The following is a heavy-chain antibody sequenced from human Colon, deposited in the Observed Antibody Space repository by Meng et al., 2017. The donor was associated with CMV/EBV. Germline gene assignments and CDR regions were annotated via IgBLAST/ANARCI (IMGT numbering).Heavy chain of an antibody. CDR1: GGSISGRNW. CDR2: ISDGADT. Sequence: SETLSLTCGVSGGSISGRNWWGWLRQSLGKGLEWIAEISDGADTNYNPSLMSRVTMTLDKPKNQFSLMLTSVTAADTAVYYCAKTVGFSTSAYEIWGQGTTVTVSS. D-gene: IGHD2-2*01. V-gene: IGHV4-4*02. J-gene: IGHJ6*02. CDR3: AKTVGFSTSAYEI.